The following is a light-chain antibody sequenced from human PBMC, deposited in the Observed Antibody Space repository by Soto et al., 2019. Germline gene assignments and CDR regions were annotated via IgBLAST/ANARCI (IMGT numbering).Light chain of an antibody. CDR3: AGWDGSLRGFV. CDR2: DNN. V-gene: IGLV1-44*01. CDR1: SSNIGRDP. J-gene: IGLJ1*01. Sequence: QSVLTQPPSASGTPGQRGTISCSGSSSNIGRDPVNWYQELPGTAPKLLIYDNNQRPSGVPDRFSGSKSGTSASLAISGLQSEDEADYFCAGWDGSLRGFVFRTGTKATVL.